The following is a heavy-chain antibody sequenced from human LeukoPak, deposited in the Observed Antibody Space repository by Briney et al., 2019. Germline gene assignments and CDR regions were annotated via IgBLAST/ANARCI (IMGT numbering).Heavy chain of an antibody. CDR1: GFTFSSYA. J-gene: IGHJ4*02. V-gene: IGHV3-30*04. D-gene: IGHD3-22*01. CDR2: ISYDGSNK. CDR3: ARDRYYDSSGYLGSVY. Sequence: GGSLRLSCAASGFTFSSYAMHWVRQAPGKGLEWVAVISYDGSNKYYADSVKGRFTISRDNSKNTLYLQMNSLRAEDTAVYYCARDRYYDSSGYLGSVYWGQGTLVTVSS.